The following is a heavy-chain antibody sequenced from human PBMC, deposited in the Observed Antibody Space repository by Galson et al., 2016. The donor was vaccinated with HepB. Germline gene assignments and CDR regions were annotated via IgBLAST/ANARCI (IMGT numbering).Heavy chain of an antibody. CDR1: GFTFGHYG. CDR3: AKATSVGFRDLGDC. CDR2: VSWNSGNI. Sequence: SLRLSCAASGFTFGHYGMHWVRQVPGKGLEWVSGVSWNSGNIGYADSVQGRFTISRDNAKNSLYPQMNSLRAEDTALYYCAKATSVGFRDLGDCWGQGTLVTVSS. V-gene: IGHV3-9*01. J-gene: IGHJ4*02. D-gene: IGHD2-8*01.